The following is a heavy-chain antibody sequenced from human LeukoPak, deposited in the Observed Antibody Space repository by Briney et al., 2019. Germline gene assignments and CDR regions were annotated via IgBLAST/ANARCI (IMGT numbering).Heavy chain of an antibody. V-gene: IGHV1-2*02. J-gene: IGHJ6*03. CDR3: ARCSYYYYYIDV. D-gene: IGHD3-10*02. CDR1: GYTFNSYY. Sequence: ASVKVSCKASGYTFNSYYIHWLRQAPGQGLELMGWINPKSGGAIYAQKFQGRVTMTRDTSSSTAYVEVISLTSDDTAVYYCARCSYYYYYIDVWGKGTTVTISS. CDR2: INPKSGGA.